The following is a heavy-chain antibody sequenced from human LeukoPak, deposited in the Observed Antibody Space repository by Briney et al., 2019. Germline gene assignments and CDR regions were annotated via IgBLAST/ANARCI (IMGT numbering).Heavy chain of an antibody. CDR1: GFMFDGHG. CDR3: AKDMAYSSSGFDY. D-gene: IGHD6-6*01. CDR2: ISWNSGSI. V-gene: IGHV3-9*03. Sequence: GGSLRLSCVASGFMFDGHGMTWIRQAPGKGLEWVSGISWNSGSIGYADSVKGRFTISRDNAKNSLYLQMNSLRAEDMALYYCAKDMAYSSSGFDYWGQGTLVTVSS. J-gene: IGHJ4*02.